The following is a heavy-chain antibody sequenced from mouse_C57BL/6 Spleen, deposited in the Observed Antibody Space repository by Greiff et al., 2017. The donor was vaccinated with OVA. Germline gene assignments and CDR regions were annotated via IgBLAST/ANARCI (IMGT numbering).Heavy chain of an antibody. J-gene: IGHJ1*03. V-gene: IGHV5-4*01. CDR2: ISDGGSYI. CDR3: ARDTTVVATMRYFDV. Sequence: DVKLVESGGGLVKPGGSLKLSCAASGFTFSSYAMSWVRQTPEKRLEWVATISDGGSYIYYPDNVKGRFTISRDNAKNNLYLQMRHLKSEDTAMYYCARDTTVVATMRYFDVWGTGTTVTVSS. CDR1: GFTFSSYA. D-gene: IGHD1-1*01.